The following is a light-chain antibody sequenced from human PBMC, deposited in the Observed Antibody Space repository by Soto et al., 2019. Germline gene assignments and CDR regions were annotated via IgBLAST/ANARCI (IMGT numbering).Light chain of an antibody. CDR3: SSYTSISTLYV. V-gene: IGLV2-14*01. CDR2: EVS. Sequence: QSALTQPASVSGSPGQSITISCTGTNSDVGGYHYVSWYQQHPGKAPALMIYEVSHRSSGVSNRFSGSKSDNTASLTISGLQAEDKADYYCSSYTSISTLYVFGTGTQVTVL. J-gene: IGLJ1*01. CDR1: NSDVGGYHY.